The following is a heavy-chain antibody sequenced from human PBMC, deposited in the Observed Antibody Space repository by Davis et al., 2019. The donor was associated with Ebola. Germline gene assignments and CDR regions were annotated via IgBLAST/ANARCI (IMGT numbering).Heavy chain of an antibody. CDR2: IYTSGST. V-gene: IGHV4-4*07. D-gene: IGHD3-10*01. Sequence: PSETLSLTCTVSGGSISSYYWSWIRQPAGKGLEWIGHIYTSGSTNYNPSLKSRVTISVDTSKNQFSLKLSSVTAADTAVYYCAREGWFRELFHYYYYGMDVWGQGTTVTVSS. J-gene: IGHJ6*02. CDR3: AREGWFRELFHYYYYGMDV. CDR1: GGSISSYY.